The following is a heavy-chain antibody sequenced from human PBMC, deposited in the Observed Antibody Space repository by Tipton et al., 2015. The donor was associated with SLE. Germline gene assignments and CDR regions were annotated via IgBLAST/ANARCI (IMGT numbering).Heavy chain of an antibody. CDR2: ISGRSDYI. CDR1: GFTFSNYA. D-gene: IGHD3-10*01. J-gene: IGHJ4*02. Sequence: SLRLSCAVSGFTFSNYAINWVRLAPGKGLERVSSISGRSDYIYYADSVKGRFTISRDNAKNSLYLQMNSLRPEDTALYYCAKDRDMVRGVLDYWGQGTLVTVS. V-gene: IGHV3-21*04. CDR3: AKDRDMVRGVLDY.